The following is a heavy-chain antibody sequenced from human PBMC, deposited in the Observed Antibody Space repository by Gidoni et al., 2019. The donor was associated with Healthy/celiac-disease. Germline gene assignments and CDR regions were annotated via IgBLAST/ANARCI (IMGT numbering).Heavy chain of an antibody. Sequence: QVQLVQSGAEVKKPGSSVKVSCKASGGTFRSYAISWVRQAPGQGLEWMGGIIPIFGTANYAQKFQGRVTITADESTSTAYMELSSLRSEDTAVYYCAREAGCGLGSYCYFDYWGQGTLVTVSS. V-gene: IGHV1-69*12. J-gene: IGHJ4*02. D-gene: IGHD3-10*01. CDR3: AREAGCGLGSYCYFDY. CDR1: GGTFRSYA. CDR2: IIPIFGTA.